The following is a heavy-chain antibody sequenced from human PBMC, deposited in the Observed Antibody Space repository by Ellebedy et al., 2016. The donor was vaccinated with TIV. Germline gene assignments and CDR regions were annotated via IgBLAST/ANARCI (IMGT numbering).Heavy chain of an antibody. CDR3: ARHGAVGFDWFDGANGMDV. J-gene: IGHJ6*02. CDR2: IYPGDSDT. CDR1: GYSFTSYW. D-gene: IGHD3-9*01. Sequence: GESLKISXKGSGYSFTSYWIGWVRQMPGKGLEWMGIIYPGDSDTRYSPSFQGQVTISADKSISTAYLQWSSLKASDTAMYYCARHGAVGFDWFDGANGMDVWGQGTTVTVSS. V-gene: IGHV5-51*01.